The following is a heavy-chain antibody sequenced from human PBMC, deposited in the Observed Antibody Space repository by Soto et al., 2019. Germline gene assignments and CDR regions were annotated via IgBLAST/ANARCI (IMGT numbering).Heavy chain of an antibody. V-gene: IGHV6-1*01. Sequence: PSQTLSLTCVGSGDTVSSNSVAWNWVRQFPSRGLEWLGRTYYRSRWYSDYAVSVRSRIDINADTSKNQVSLQLNSVTPEDTAVYYCARSEEDSDYYYYGMDVWGQGTTVTVYS. D-gene: IGHD2-15*01. CDR1: GDTVSSNSVA. CDR3: ARSEEDSDYYYYGMDV. J-gene: IGHJ6*02. CDR2: TYYRSRWYS.